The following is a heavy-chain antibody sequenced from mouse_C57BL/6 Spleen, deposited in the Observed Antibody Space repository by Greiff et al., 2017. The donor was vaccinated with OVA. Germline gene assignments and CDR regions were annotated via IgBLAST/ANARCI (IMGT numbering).Heavy chain of an antibody. V-gene: IGHV1-55*01. CDR1: GYTFTSYW. CDR3: ARGGYYDYNWYFDV. D-gene: IGHD2-4*01. CDR2: IYPGSGST. Sequence: QVQLKQPGAELVKPGASVKMSCKASGYTFTSYWITWVKQRPGQGLEWIGDIYPGSGSTNYNEKFKSKATLTVDTSSSTAYMQLSSLTSEDSAVYYCARGGYYDYNWYFDVWGTGTTVTVSS. J-gene: IGHJ1*03.